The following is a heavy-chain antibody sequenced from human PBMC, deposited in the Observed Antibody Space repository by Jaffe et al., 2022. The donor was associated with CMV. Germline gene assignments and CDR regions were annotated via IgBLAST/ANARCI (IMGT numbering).Heavy chain of an antibody. CDR1: GGSISSYY. V-gene: IGHV4-59*08. CDR3: ARLGTAALPY. Sequence: QVQLQESGPGLVKPSETLSLTCTVSGGSISSYYWSWIRQPPGKGLEWIGYIYYSGSTNYNPSLKSRVTISVDTSKNQFSLKLSSVTAADTAVYYCARLGTAALPYWGQGTLVTVSS. J-gene: IGHJ4*02. CDR2: IYYSGST. D-gene: IGHD1-7*01.